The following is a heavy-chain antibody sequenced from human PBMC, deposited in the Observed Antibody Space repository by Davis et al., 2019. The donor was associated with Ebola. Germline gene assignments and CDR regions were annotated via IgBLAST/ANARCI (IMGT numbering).Heavy chain of an antibody. CDR1: GYTFTGYY. D-gene: IGHD1-1*01. CDR2: VNPSDGNT. CDR3: ARDLESIVYH. Sequence: ASVKVSCKASGYTFTGYYMQWVRQAPGQGLEWMGIVNPSDGNTIYAPKFQGRVSMTTDTSTSTVYMELRSLRSEDTAVYFCARDLESIVYHWGQGTLVTVSS. V-gene: IGHV1-46*01. J-gene: IGHJ4*02.